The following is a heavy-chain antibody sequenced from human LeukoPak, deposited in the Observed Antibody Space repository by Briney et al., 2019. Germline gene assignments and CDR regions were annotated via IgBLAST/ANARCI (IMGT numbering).Heavy chain of an antibody. CDR3: ARVTQEDYYDSSGYYYHY. CDR2: INSDGSST. V-gene: IGHV3-74*01. Sequence: GGSLRLSCAASGFTFSSYWMHWVRQAPGKGLVWVSRINSDGSSTSYADSVKGRFTISRDNAKNSLYLQMNSLRAEDTAVYYCARVTQEDYYDSSGYYYHYWGQGTLVTVSS. CDR1: GFTFSSYW. J-gene: IGHJ4*02. D-gene: IGHD3-22*01.